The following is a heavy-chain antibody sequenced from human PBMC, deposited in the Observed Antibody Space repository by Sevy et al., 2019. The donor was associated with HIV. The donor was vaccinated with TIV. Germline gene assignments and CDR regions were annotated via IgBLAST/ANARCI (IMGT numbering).Heavy chain of an antibody. CDR2: INNDGSNT. J-gene: IGHJ3*02. V-gene: IGHV3-74*01. D-gene: IGHD3-10*01. Sequence: GGSLRLSCAASGFTFGNYWMHWVRQAPGKGLVWISRINNDGSNTNYADSVKGRFTTSRDNAKNTLYLQMNSLRAEDTAVYYCGREMISMVPGVPDAFDIWGQGTMVTV. CDR1: GFTFGNYW. CDR3: GREMISMVPGVPDAFDI.